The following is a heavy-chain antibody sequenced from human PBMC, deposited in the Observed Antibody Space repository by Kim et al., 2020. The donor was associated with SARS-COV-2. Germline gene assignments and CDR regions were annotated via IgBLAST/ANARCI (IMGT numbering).Heavy chain of an antibody. J-gene: IGHJ4*02. CDR1: GFTFSNAW. CDR2: IKSKTDGGTT. V-gene: IGHV3-15*01. Sequence: GGSLRLSCAASGFTFSNAWMSWVRQAPGKGLEWVGRIKSKTDGGTTDYAAPVKGRFTISRDDSKNTLYLQMNSLKTEDTAVYYCTTDLDHIVATLDYWGQGTLVTVSS. CDR3: TTDLDHIVATLDY. D-gene: IGHD5-12*01.